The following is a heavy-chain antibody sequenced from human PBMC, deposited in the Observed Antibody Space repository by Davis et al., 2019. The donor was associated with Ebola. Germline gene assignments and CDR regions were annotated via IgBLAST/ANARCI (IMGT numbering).Heavy chain of an antibody. D-gene: IGHD6-13*01. CDR2: INPNSGGT. J-gene: IGHJ4*02. Sequence: ASVKVSCKASGYTFTGYYMHWVRQAPGQGLEWMGWINPNSGGTDYAQKFQGRVIMTRDTSISTAYMELSRLRSDDTAVYYCARSVYSSSWIDYWGQGTLVTVSS. CDR3: ARSVYSSSWIDY. CDR1: GYTFTGYY. V-gene: IGHV1-2*02.